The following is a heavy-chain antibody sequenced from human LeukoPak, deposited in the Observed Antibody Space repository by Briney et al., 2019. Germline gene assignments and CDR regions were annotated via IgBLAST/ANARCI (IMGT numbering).Heavy chain of an antibody. CDR2: MNPNSGNT. V-gene: IGHV1-8*01. J-gene: IGHJ4*02. CDR1: GYTFTSYD. Sequence: ASVKVSCKASGYTFTSYDINWVRQATGQGLEWMGWMNPNSGNTGYAQKFQGRVTMTRNTSISTAYMELSSLRSEDTAVYYCARGRSPRYFDRLLSEYYFDYWGQGTLVTVSS. D-gene: IGHD3-9*01. CDR3: ARGRSPRYFDRLLSEYYFDY.